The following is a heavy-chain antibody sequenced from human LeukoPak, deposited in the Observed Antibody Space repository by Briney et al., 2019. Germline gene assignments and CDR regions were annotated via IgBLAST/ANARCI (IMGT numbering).Heavy chain of an antibody. CDR1: GYTLTELS. CDR2: FDPEDGET. CDR3: AADIVVVVAAARDY. Sequence: ASVKVSCKVSGYTLTELSMHWVRQAPGKGLEWMGGFDPEDGETIYAQKFQGRVTTTEDTSTDTAYMELSSLRSEDTAVYYCAADIVVVVAAARDYWGQGTLVTVSS. J-gene: IGHJ4*02. D-gene: IGHD2-15*01. V-gene: IGHV1-24*01.